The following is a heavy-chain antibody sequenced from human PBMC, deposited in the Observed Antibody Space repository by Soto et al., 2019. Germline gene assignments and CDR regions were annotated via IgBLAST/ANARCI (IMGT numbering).Heavy chain of an antibody. CDR1: GFTFSSYA. J-gene: IGHJ5*02. CDR2: ISSGSDCI. D-gene: IGHD1-26*01. V-gene: IGHV3-21*06. CDR3: TRDQGGSYDSWFDP. Sequence: GGSLRLSCAASGFTFSSYAMSWVRQAPGKGLEWIASISSGSDCINYADSVKGRFTISRDNTKNSVSLQMSSLRVEDTAMYYCTRDQGGSYDSWFDPWGRGTLVTVSS.